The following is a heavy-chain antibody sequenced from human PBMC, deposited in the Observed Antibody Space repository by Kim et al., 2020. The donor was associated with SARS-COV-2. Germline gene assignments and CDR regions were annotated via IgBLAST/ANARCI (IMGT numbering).Heavy chain of an antibody. D-gene: IGHD1-26*01. V-gene: IGHV4-59*08. CDR2: ISDTGST. CDR3: ARPSYTGSYRHAFDI. J-gene: IGHJ3*02. Sequence: SETLSLTCTVSGGSMTDYYWSWIRQPPGKGLEWIGYISDTGSTSYNPSLQSRVTITVDTSTNQFSLRLRSVTAADTAVYYCARPSYTGSYRHAFDIGGRGT. CDR1: GGSMTDYY.